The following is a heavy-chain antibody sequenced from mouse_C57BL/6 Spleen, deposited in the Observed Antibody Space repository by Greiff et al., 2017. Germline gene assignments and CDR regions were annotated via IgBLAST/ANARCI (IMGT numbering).Heavy chain of an antibody. CDR3: ARGDYYGSPLAY. CDR2: ISYSGST. J-gene: IGHJ3*01. CDR1: GYSITSGYD. V-gene: IGHV3-1*01. Sequence: EVKLVESGPGMVKPSQSLSLTCTVTGYSITSGYDWHWIRHFPGNKLEWMGYISYSGSTNYNPSLKSRISITHDTSKNHFFLKLNSVTTEDTATYYCARGDYYGSPLAYWGQGTLVTVSA. D-gene: IGHD1-1*01.